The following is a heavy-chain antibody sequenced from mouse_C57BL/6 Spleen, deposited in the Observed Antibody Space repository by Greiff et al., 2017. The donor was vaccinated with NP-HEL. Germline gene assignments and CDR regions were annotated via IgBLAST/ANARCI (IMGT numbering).Heavy chain of an antibody. D-gene: IGHD2-5*01. V-gene: IGHV3-6*01. J-gene: IGHJ4*01. CDR3: ARKSNYDAMDY. CDR1: GYSITSGYY. CDR2: ISYDGSN. Sequence: EVKLMESGPGLVKPSQSLSLTCSVTGYSITSGYYWNWIRQFPGNKPEWMGYISYDGSNNYNPSLKNRISITRDTSKNQYFLKLNSVTTEDTATYYCARKSNYDAMDYWGQGTSVTVSS.